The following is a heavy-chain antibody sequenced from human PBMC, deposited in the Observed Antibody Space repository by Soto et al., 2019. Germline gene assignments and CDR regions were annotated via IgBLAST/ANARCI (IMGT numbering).Heavy chain of an antibody. D-gene: IGHD3-22*01. CDR2: IKSKTDGGTT. CDR1: GFIFSNAW. CDR3: NTDSYSTMIVVRLDY. J-gene: IGHJ4*01. V-gene: IGHV3-15*07. Sequence: GGSLRLSCAASGFIFSNAWLNWVRQAPGKGLEWVGRIKSKTDGGTTDFAAPVKGRFAISRDDSKNIMYLQMNSLNIEDTAVYYCNTDSYSTMIVVRLDYWGHGTLVTVS.